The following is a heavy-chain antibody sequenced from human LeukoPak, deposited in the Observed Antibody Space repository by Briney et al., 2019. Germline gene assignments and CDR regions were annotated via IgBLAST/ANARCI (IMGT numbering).Heavy chain of an antibody. CDR1: GFTSSSYW. V-gene: IGHV3-7*01. J-gene: IGHJ4*02. CDR3: ARDREWELLVDY. D-gene: IGHD1-26*01. CDR2: IKQDGSEK. Sequence: GGSLRLSCAASGFTSSSYWMSCVRQAPGKGLEWVANIKQDGSEKYYVDSVKGRFTISRDNAKNSLYLQMNSLRAEDTAVYYCARDREWELLVDYWGQGTLVTVSS.